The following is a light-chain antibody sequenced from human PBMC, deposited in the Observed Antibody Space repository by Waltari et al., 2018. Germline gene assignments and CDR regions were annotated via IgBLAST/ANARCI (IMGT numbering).Light chain of an antibody. V-gene: IGKV3-11*01. CDR1: QSFGTY. CDR2: DAS. Sequence: EIVLTQSPAILSFSPGERATLSCRAIQSFGTYLAGYQQPPGQSPRLLIYDASYRATGIPARFSGSVSETDFTHPINSLQPEDFAVYYCQQRRNWPLTFGGGTRVQ. J-gene: IGKJ4*01. CDR3: QQRRNWPLT.